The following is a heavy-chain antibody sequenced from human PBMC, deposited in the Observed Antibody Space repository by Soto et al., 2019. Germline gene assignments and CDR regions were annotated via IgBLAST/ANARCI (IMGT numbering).Heavy chain of an antibody. CDR3: ARGAADTAMVDS. CDR1: CGSIRSYY. V-gene: IGHV4-59*01. Sequence: SETLSLTCTVSCGSIRSYYWTWIRQPPGKGLEWLGYIFYSGSTFYNPPLKSRVTISIHTSKSQFSLQLTSVTAADTAVYYCARGAADTAMVDSWGQGTLVTVSS. CDR2: IFYSGST. D-gene: IGHD5-18*01. J-gene: IGHJ4*02.